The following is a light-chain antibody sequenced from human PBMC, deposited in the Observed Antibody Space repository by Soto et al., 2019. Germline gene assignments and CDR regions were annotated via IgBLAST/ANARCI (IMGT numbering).Light chain of an antibody. Sequence: QSALTQPASVSGSPGQSITISCTGISSDVGGYYRVSWYQHHPGKAPRLMIFDVTNRPSGVSNRFSGSKSGYTASLTISGPQAEDEADYYCSSYRRSSTVVFGGGTKLTVL. CDR1: SSDVGGYYR. CDR3: SSYRRSSTVV. J-gene: IGLJ2*01. V-gene: IGLV2-14*03. CDR2: DVT.